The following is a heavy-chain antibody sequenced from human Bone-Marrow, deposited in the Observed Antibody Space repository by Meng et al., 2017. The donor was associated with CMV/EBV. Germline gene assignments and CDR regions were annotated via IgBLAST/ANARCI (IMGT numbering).Heavy chain of an antibody. J-gene: IGHJ3*02. V-gene: IGHV1-18*01. D-gene: IGHD2-2*01. CDR3: ARRYCSSTSCYRAFDI. CDR2: ISAYNGNT. CDR1: GYTFTSYG. Sequence: ASVKVSCKASGYTFTSYGISWVRQAPGQGLEWMGWISAYNGNTNYAQKLQGRVTMTTDTSTSTAYTELRSLRSDDTAVYYCARRYCSSTSCYRAFDIWGQGTMVTVSS.